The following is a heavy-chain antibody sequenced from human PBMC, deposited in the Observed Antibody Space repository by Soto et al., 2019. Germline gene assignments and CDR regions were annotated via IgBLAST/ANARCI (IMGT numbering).Heavy chain of an antibody. CDR3: AKDCVSCLHGMDV. CDR2: ISYDGSNK. J-gene: IGHJ6*02. V-gene: IGHV3-30*18. Sequence: QVQLVESGGGVVQPGRSLRLSCAASGFTFSSYGMHWVCQAPGKGLEWVAVISYDGSNKYYADSVKGRFTISRDNSKNTLYLQMNSLSAEDTAVYYCAKDCVSCLHGMDVWGQGTTVTVSS. CDR1: GFTFSSYG.